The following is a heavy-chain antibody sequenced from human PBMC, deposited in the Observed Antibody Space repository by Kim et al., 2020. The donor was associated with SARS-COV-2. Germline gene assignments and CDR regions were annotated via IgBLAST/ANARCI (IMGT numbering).Heavy chain of an antibody. V-gene: IGHV4-61*01. D-gene: IGHD5-18*01. CDR3: ARTVDTAMVTH. CDR2: IYYSGST. CDR1: GGSVSSGSYY. J-gene: IGHJ4*02. Sequence: SETLSLTCTVSGGSVSSGSYYWSWIRQPPGKGLEWIGYIYYSGSTNYNPSLKSRVTISVDTSKNQFSLKLSSVTAADTAVYYCARTVDTAMVTHWGQGTLVTVSS.